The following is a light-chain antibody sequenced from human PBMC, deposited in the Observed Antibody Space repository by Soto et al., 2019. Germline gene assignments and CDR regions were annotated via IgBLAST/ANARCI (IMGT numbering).Light chain of an antibody. CDR1: QGISNY. J-gene: IGKJ5*01. CDR2: DAS. Sequence: EIVLTQSPATLSLSPGERATLSCRASQGISNYLAWYQQKPGQAPRLLIYDASNRATDIPARFSGTGYGTDFTLTISSLEPEDFAVYYCQQRDSWIITFGQGTRLEIK. V-gene: IGKV3-11*01. CDR3: QQRDSWIIT.